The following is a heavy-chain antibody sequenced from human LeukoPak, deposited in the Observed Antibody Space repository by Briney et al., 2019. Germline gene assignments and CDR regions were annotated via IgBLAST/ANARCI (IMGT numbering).Heavy chain of an antibody. CDR3: AKAIHSSSSGVVDY. Sequence: GGSLRLSCAASGFIFSNYAMHWVRQAPGKGLEWVTFIRYDGSNKYYAESVKGRLTISRDNSKNTLYLQMNSLRAEDTAVYYCAKAIHSSSSGVVDYWGQGTLVTVSS. V-gene: IGHV3-30*02. CDR1: GFIFSNYA. J-gene: IGHJ4*02. D-gene: IGHD6-6*01. CDR2: IRYDGSNK.